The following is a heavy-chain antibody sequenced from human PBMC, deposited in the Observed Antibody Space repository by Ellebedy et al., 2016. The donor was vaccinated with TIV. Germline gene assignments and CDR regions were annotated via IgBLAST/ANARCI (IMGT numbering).Heavy chain of an antibody. CDR2: LYYTGST. D-gene: IGHD3-10*01. Sequence: SETLSLTCAVSGGSLSDNYWTWIRQPPGKGLEWNGYLYYTGSTNYNPSLKSRVTISVNTPRNQFSLKLNSVTAAVTAVYYCVSSVSVDAFDLWGQGTMVTFSS. CDR3: VSSVSVDAFDL. V-gene: IGHV4-59*01. CDR1: GGSLSDNY. J-gene: IGHJ3*01.